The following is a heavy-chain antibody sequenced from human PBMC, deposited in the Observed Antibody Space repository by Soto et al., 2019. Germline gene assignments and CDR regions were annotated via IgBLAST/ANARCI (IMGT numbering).Heavy chain of an antibody. CDR3: ARDKRGIAAADSYYYYGMDV. CDR1: GGTFSSYA. Sequence: QVQLVQSGAEVKKPGSSVKVSCKASGGTFSSYAISWVRRAPGQGLEWRGGIIPIFGTANYAQKFQGRVTITADESTSTAYMELSSLRSEDTAVYYCARDKRGIAAADSYYYYGMDVWGQGTTVTVSS. D-gene: IGHD6-13*01. J-gene: IGHJ6*02. CDR2: IIPIFGTA. V-gene: IGHV1-69*01.